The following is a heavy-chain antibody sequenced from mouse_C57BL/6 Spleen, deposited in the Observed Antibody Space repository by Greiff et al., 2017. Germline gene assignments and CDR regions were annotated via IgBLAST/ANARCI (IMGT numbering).Heavy chain of an antibody. CDR2: IYPGDGDT. V-gene: IGHV1-82*01. CDR3: AREDNWYFDV. CDR1: GYAFSSSW. Sequence: QVQLQQSGPELVKPGASVKISCKASGYAFSSSWMNWVKQRPGKGLEWIGRIYPGDGDTNYNGKFQGKATLTADKSSSTAYIQLSSLTSEDSAVYFCAREDNWYFDVWGTGTTVTVSS. J-gene: IGHJ1*03.